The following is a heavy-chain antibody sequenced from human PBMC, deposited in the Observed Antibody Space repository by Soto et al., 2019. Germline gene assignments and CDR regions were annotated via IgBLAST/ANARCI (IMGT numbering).Heavy chain of an antibody. V-gene: IGHV1-69*12. D-gene: IGHD4-17*01. CDR1: GGTFSRNA. Sequence: VQLVQSEAEVKKPWSSVKVSCKASGGTFSRNAINWVRQAPGQGLEWMGGIIPLFGTTNYAQNIQGRVTITADESTNTAYMEQSSLRSEDTAVYYCARDGAVTVTTSYFDYWGQGTLVSVSS. J-gene: IGHJ4*02. CDR2: IIPLFGTT. CDR3: ARDGAVTVTTSYFDY.